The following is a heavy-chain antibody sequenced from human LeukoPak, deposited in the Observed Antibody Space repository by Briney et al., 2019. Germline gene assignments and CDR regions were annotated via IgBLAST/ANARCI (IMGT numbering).Heavy chain of an antibody. Sequence: PGGSLGLSCAASGFIFSTYPMSWVRQAPGKGLEWVSGISGSGSVIDYADSVKGRFSISRDNSKNTLSLQMNSLRAEDTAVYYCARWSQATAGRGYYFEYWGQGALVTVSS. CDR3: ARWSQATAGRGYYFEY. CDR1: GFIFSTYP. CDR2: ISGSGSVI. V-gene: IGHV3-23*01. J-gene: IGHJ4*02. D-gene: IGHD6-19*01.